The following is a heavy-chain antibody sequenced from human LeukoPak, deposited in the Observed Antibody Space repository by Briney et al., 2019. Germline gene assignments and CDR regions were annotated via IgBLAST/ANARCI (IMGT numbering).Heavy chain of an antibody. CDR1: GFTFSSYS. J-gene: IGHJ4*02. CDR3: ARDTADTMVRGVYDY. Sequence: GGSLRLSCAASGFTFSSYSMNWVRQAPGKGLEWVSSISSSSSYIYYADSVKGRFTISRDNAKNSLYLQMNSLRAEDTAVYYCARDTADTMVRGVYDYWGQGTLVTVSS. CDR2: ISSSSSYI. D-gene: IGHD3-10*01. V-gene: IGHV3-21*01.